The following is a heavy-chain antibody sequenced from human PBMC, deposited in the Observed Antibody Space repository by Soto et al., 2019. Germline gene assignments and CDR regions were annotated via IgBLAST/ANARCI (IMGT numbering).Heavy chain of an antibody. J-gene: IGHJ6*02. CDR2: IFFTGSA. CDR1: GGSVSTGSYD. Sequence: SETLSLTCTVSGGSVSTGSYDWSWIRQPPGKGLEWIGKIFFTGSAHYNPSLRNRVTMSVDTSKDQFSLTLTSVTAADTAVHYCARDGHGMDVWGQGTTVTVSS. V-gene: IGHV4-61*01. CDR3: ARDGHGMDV.